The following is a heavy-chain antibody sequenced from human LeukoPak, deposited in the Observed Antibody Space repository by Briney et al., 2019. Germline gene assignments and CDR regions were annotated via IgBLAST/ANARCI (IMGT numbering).Heavy chain of an antibody. D-gene: IGHD3-10*01. J-gene: IGHJ6*03. CDR2: INTNTGNP. CDR1: GYTFTSYA. Sequence: ASVKLSCKASGYTFTSYAMNWVRQAPGQGLEGMGWINTNTGNPTYAQAFTGRFVFSLDTSGSTAYLQISSLKAEDTAVYYCARRSMVQHMDVWGKGTTVTVSS. V-gene: IGHV7-4-1*02. CDR3: ARRSMVQHMDV.